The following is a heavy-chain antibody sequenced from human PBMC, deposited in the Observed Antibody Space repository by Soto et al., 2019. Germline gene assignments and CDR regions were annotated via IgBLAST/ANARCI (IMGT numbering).Heavy chain of an antibody. J-gene: IGHJ5*02. CDR1: GGSFSGYY. CDR3: ATKSIQSSGSYYNWFYX. CDR2: VNHGGST. Sequence: LSLTCAVYGGSFSGYYWSLIRQPPGKGLEWIGEVNHGGSTNYNPSLKSRVTISVDTSKNQFALKLSSVTAADTAVYYCATKSIQSSGSYYNWFYXWGQVTLVTVSX. D-gene: IGHD6-19*01. V-gene: IGHV4-34*01.